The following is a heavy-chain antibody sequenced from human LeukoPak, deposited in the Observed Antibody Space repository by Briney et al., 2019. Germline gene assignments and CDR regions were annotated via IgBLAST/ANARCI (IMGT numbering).Heavy chain of an antibody. Sequence: SETLSLTCSVSGGAISSYYWSWIRQPPGQGLEWIGYIYYSRSTNYNPSLKSRVTISIDTSKNQFSLKVNAVTAADTAVYYCARHGANRQQLVMAFDIWGQGTMVTVSS. V-gene: IGHV4-59*08. CDR2: IYYSRST. CDR3: ARHGANRQQLVMAFDI. J-gene: IGHJ3*02. CDR1: GGAISSYY. D-gene: IGHD6-13*01.